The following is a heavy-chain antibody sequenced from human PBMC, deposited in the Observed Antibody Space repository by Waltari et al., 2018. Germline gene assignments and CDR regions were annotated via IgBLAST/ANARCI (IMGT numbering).Heavy chain of an antibody. CDR3: TRRPIRSSGGGIDY. Sequence: QVQLQESGPGLVKPSGTLSLTYTVSGGSISRTNWGTLVRQPPGKGLEWRGEINHSGSTSYSPSLKNRLTISVDKSKNQFSVKLSSVTAADTAVYYFTRRPIRSSGGGIDYWGQGTLVTVSS. J-gene: IGHJ4*02. CDR1: GGSISRTNW. CDR2: INHSGST. D-gene: IGHD6-19*01. V-gene: IGHV4-4*02.